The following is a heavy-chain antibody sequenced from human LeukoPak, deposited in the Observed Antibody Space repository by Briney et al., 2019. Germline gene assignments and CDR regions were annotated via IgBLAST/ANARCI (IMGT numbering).Heavy chain of an antibody. D-gene: IGHD4-17*01. CDR1: GYSFTSYW. Sequence: GESLKIYCKGSGYSFTSYWIGWVRQIPGKGLEWMGIIYPGDSDTRYSPSFQGQVTISADKSISTAYLQWSSLKASDTAMYYCARHRGEYGDYGTIDYWGQGTLVTVSS. J-gene: IGHJ4*02. CDR2: IYPGDSDT. V-gene: IGHV5-51*01. CDR3: ARHRGEYGDYGTIDY.